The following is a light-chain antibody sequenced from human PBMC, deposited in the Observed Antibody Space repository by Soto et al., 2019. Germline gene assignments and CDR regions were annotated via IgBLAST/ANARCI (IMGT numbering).Light chain of an antibody. CDR1: QSVTTY. CDR3: QHRSKWPPGLT. V-gene: IGKV3-11*01. J-gene: IGKJ5*01. CDR2: DAS. Sequence: EVVLTQSPGTLSLSPGERASLSCRASQSVTTYLAWYQQKPGQAPRLLIYDASDRATGIPARFSGSGSGTDFTLTISSLEPEDFAVYYCQHRSKWPPGLTLGQGTRMETK.